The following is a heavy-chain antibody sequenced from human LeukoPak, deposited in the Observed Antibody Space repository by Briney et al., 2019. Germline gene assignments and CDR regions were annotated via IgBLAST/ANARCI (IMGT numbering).Heavy chain of an antibody. Sequence: QAGRSLRLSCAASGFTFDDYAMHWVRQAPGKGLEWVSGISWNSGSIGYADSVKGRFTISRDNANNSLYLQMNSLRAEDTAVYYCARVLSSGYYDSSDAFDIWGQGTMVTVSS. D-gene: IGHD3-22*01. CDR3: ARVLSSGYYDSSDAFDI. CDR2: ISWNSGSI. CDR1: GFTFDDYA. J-gene: IGHJ3*02. V-gene: IGHV3-9*01.